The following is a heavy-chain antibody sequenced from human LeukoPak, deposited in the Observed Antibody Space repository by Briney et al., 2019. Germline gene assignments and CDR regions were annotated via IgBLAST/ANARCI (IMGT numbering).Heavy chain of an antibody. CDR2: IYYSGST. Sequence: SETLSLTCTVSGGSISSSSYYWGWIRQPPGKGLEWIGSIYYSGSTYYNPSLKSRVTISVDTSKNQFSLKLSSVTAADTAVYYCASGQIEYSSSSGFDYWGQGTLVTVSS. J-gene: IGHJ4*02. D-gene: IGHD6-6*01. CDR3: ASGQIEYSSSSGFDY. CDR1: GGSISSSSYY. V-gene: IGHV4-39*01.